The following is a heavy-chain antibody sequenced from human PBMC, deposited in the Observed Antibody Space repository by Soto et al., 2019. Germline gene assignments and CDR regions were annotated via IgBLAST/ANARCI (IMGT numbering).Heavy chain of an antibody. CDR2: FDPEDGET. V-gene: IGHV1-24*01. Sequence: QVQLVQSGAEVKKPGASVKVSCKVSGYTLTELSMHWVRQAPGKGLEWMGGFDPEDGETIYAQKFQGRVTMTVDTSTDTAYMELSSLRSEDTAVYYCATLPDYDILTGYPEEFDYWGQGTLVTVSS. CDR3: ATLPDYDILTGYPEEFDY. D-gene: IGHD3-9*01. J-gene: IGHJ4*02. CDR1: GYTLTELS.